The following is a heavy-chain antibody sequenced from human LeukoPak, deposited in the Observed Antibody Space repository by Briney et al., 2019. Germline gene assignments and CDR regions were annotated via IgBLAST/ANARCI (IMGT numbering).Heavy chain of an antibody. CDR1: GGSFNGYH. J-gene: IGHJ4*02. CDR3: ATYAGGQGGRGY. Sequence: SETLSLTCSVSGGSFNGYHCNWIRQPPGKGLEWIGEIYYGGSANYNPSLKSRVTISLDTSKNQFSLNMRSLTAADTAVYYRATYAGGQGGRGYWGQGTLVTVSS. D-gene: IGHD2-2*01. CDR2: IYYGGSA. V-gene: IGHV4-59*08.